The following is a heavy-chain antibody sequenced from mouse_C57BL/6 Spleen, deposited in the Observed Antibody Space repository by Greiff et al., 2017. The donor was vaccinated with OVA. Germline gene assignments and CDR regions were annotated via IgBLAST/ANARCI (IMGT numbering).Heavy chain of an antibody. CDR1: GYAFTNYL. V-gene: IGHV1-54*01. Sequence: VQLQQPGAELVRPGTSVKVSCKASGYAFTNYLIEWVKQRPGQGLEWIGVINPGSGGTNYNEKFKGKATLTADKSSSTAYMQLSSLTSEDSAVYFCARSYGYGYAMECQGKGASVTASS. J-gene: IGHJ4*01. CDR3: ARSYGYGYAMEC. CDR2: INPGSGGT. D-gene: IGHD2-2*01.